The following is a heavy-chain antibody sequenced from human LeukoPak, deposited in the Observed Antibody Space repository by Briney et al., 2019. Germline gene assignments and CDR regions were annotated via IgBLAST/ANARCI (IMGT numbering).Heavy chain of an antibody. CDR1: GFTFSSYW. J-gene: IGHJ5*02. CDR3: ARGVGYCSSTSCYWWFDP. Sequence: PGGSLRLSCAASGFTFSSYWMHSVRQAPGKGLVWVSRINSDGSSTSYADSVKGRFTISRDNAKNTLYLQMNSLRAEDTAVYYCARGVGYCSSTSCYWWFDPWGQGTLVTVSS. CDR2: INSDGSST. D-gene: IGHD2-2*01. V-gene: IGHV3-74*01.